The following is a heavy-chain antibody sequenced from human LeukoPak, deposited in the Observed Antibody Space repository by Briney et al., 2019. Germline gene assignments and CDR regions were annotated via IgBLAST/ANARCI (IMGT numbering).Heavy chain of an antibody. CDR3: ARDPPILEQLGPIHPAYYFDY. J-gene: IGHJ4*02. D-gene: IGHD6-6*01. CDR2: IYYSGST. Sequence: SETLSLTCTVSGASISTSRDYWGWIRQPPGKGLEWIGSIYYSGSTYYNPSLKSRVTISVDTSKNQFSLKLSSVTAADTAVYYCARDPPILEQLGPIHPAYYFDYWGQGTLVTVSS. CDR1: GASISTSRDY. V-gene: IGHV4-39*07.